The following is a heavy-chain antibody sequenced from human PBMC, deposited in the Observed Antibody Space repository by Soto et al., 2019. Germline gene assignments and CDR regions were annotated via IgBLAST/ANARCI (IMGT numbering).Heavy chain of an antibody. D-gene: IGHD3-10*01. CDR3: ARESHHYSSVSPLGP. J-gene: IGHJ5*02. CDR2: IIPILGTA. CDR1: GGTFSSYA. Sequence: SVKVSCKASGGTFSSYAISWVRQAPGQGLEGMGGIIPILGTANYAQKFQGRVTITADESTSTAYMELISLRSEDTAVYYCARESHHYSSVSPLGPWGEGSLVTVSS. V-gene: IGHV1-69*13.